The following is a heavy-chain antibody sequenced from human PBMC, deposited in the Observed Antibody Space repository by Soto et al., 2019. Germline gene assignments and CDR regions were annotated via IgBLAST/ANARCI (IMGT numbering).Heavy chain of an antibody. CDR3: ARATPKGWLRFLDYYYGMDV. V-gene: IGHV3-30-3*01. CDR2: ISYDGSNK. Sequence: QVQLVESGGGVVQPGRSLRLSCAASGFTFSSYAMHWVRQAPGKGLEWVAVISYDGSNKYYADSVKGRFTISRDNSKNALYLQMNSLRAEDTAVYYCARATPKGWLRFLDYYYGMDVWGQGTTVTVSS. D-gene: IGHD5-12*01. CDR1: GFTFSSYA. J-gene: IGHJ6*02.